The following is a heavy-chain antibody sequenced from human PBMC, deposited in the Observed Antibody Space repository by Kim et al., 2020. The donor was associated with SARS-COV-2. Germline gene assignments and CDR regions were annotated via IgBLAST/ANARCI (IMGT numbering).Heavy chain of an antibody. CDR3: ARVASKLRFLNFEY. J-gene: IGHJ4*02. Sequence: YADTVKGQFTIYNDNSKNTLHLQLNTMRAEDTAEYYCARVASKLRFLNFEYWGQGTLVTVSP. D-gene: IGHD3-3*01. V-gene: IGHV3-23*01.